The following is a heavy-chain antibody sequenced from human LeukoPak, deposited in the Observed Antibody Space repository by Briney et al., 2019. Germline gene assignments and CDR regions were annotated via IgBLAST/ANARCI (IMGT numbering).Heavy chain of an antibody. J-gene: IGHJ4*02. CDR3: ARAYGDYADFDY. V-gene: IGHV4-30-4*08. CDR2: IYYSGST. CDR1: GGSFSGYY. D-gene: IGHD4-17*01. Sequence: SETLSLACAVYGGSFSGYYWSWIRQPPGKGLGWIGYIYYSGSTYYNPSLKSRVTISVDTSKNQFSLKLSSVTAADTAVYYCARAYGDYADFDYWGQGTLVTVSS.